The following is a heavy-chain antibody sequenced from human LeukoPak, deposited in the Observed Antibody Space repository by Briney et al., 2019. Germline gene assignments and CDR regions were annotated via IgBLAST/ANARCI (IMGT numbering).Heavy chain of an antibody. Sequence: AAVKVSCKASGYTFTSYGISWVRQAPGQGLEWMGWISAYNGNTNYAQKLQGRVTMTTDTSTSTAYMELRSLRSDDTAVYYCARGGRLPWVGESFHDPKQYYSMDVWGTGTPVTISS. D-gene: IGHD3-10*01. J-gene: IGHJ6*03. V-gene: IGHV1-18*01. CDR1: GYTFTSYG. CDR3: ARGGRLPWVGESFHDPKQYYSMDV. CDR2: ISAYNGNT.